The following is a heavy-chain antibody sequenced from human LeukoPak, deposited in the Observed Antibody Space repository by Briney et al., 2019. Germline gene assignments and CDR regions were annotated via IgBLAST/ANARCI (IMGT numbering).Heavy chain of an antibody. D-gene: IGHD6-13*01. CDR2: IYHSGST. CDR3: ARSYRIAAAGTGAFDI. CDR1: GGSISSGGYY. J-gene: IGHJ3*02. Sequence: SETLSLTCTVSGGSISSGGYYWSWIRQPPGKGLEWIGYIYHSGSTYYNPSLKSRVTISVDRSKNQFSLKLSSVTAADTAVHYCARSYRIAAAGTGAFDIWGQGTMVTVSS. V-gene: IGHV4-30-2*01.